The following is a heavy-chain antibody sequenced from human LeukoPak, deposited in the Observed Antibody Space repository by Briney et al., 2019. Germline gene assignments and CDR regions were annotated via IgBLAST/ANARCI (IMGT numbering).Heavy chain of an antibody. J-gene: IGHJ4*02. CDR2: ISSSGSTI. V-gene: IGHV3-48*03. D-gene: IGHD3-10*01. Sequence: PGGSLRLSCAASGFTFSSYEMNWVRQAPGKGLEWVSYISSSGSTIYYADSVKGRFTISRDNAQNSLYLQLNSLRAEDTAVYYCARDFGYYGSNNYPDCFDYWGQGILVTVSS. CDR1: GFTFSSYE. CDR3: ARDFGYYGSNNYPDCFDY.